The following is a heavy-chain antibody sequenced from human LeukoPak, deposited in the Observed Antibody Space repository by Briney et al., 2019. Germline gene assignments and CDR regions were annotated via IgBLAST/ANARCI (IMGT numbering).Heavy chain of an antibody. CDR3: ASGTVATIFDY. V-gene: IGHV4-31*03. CDR2: IYYSGST. CDR1: GGSISSGGYY. D-gene: IGHD5-12*01. J-gene: IGHJ4*02. Sequence: SETLSLTCTVSGGSISSGGYYWSWIRQHPGKGLEWIGYIYYSGSTYYNPSLKSRVTISVDTSKNQFSLKLSSVTAADTAVYYYASGTVATIFDYWGQGTLVTVSS.